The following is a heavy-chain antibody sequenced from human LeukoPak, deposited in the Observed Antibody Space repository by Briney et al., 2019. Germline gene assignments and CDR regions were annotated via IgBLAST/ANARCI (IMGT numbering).Heavy chain of an antibody. Sequence: PAGSLRLSCATSGFTFSSSAMSWVRQPPGNGLAWVSTISGSGGGTYYADSVKGRFTISRDNSKNTLYLQMNSLRAEDTAVFYCGKLFYSAGMYHFNYWGQGTLVTVSS. CDR2: ISGSGGGT. D-gene: IGHD3-10*01. CDR1: GFTFSSSA. CDR3: GKLFYSAGMYHFNY. J-gene: IGHJ4*02. V-gene: IGHV3-23*01.